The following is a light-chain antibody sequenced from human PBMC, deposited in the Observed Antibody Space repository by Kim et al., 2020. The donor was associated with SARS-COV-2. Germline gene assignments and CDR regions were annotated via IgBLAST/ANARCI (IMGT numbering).Light chain of an antibody. J-gene: IGKJ3*01. CDR3: QQRSNWSFT. CDR1: QSVSSY. V-gene: IGKV3-11*01. CDR2: DAS. Sequence: LSPGERATLSCRASQSVSSYLAWYQQKPGQAPRLLIYDASNRATGIPARFSGSGSGTDFTLTISSLEPEDFAVYYCQQRSNWSFTFGPGTKVDIK.